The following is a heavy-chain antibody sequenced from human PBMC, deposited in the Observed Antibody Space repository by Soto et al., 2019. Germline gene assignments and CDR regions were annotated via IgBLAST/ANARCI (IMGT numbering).Heavy chain of an antibody. CDR1: GGSIRVQSYY. CDR2: SYYSGTS. V-gene: IGHV4-39*01. J-gene: IGHJ5*02. CDR3: TRRYNWNDYDFDP. Sequence: SETLSLTCTVSGGSIRVQSYYWTWIRQTPGKGLEWVGSSYYSGTSYFNPALKGRVTISVGTSTTQFSLRLTFVTAADTAVYYCTRRYNWNDYDFDPWGQVTLVTVSS. D-gene: IGHD1-20*01.